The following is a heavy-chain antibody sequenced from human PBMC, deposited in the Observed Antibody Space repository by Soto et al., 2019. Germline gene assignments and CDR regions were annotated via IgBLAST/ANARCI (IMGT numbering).Heavy chain of an antibody. CDR2: INPNGGGT. D-gene: IGHD2-21*02. V-gene: IGHV1-2*04. CDR1: GYTFTDYY. J-gene: IGHJ6*02. CDR3: ARFSLGVEYCGGDCSSVSRYGMDV. Sequence: QVQLVQSGAEVKKPGASVKVSCKASGYTFTDYYMHWVRQAPGQGLEWMGWINPNGGGTNYAQKFQGWLTMTRDTSISTAYMELSRLRSDDTAVYYCARFSLGVEYCGGDCSSVSRYGMDVWGQGITVTVSS.